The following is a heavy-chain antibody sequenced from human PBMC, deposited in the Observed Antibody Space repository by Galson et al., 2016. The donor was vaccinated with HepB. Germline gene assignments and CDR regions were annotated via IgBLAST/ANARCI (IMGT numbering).Heavy chain of an antibody. CDR3: ARERAETVAQGVIRVHRIHYYSGMDV. CDR1: GFYFSDYS. V-gene: IGHV3-48*02. Sequence: SLRLSCAASGFYFSDYSMNWVRQAPGKGLEWLSYISANSDSTYYADSVKGRFTISRGNAKNSLYLQMNSLRDEDTAVYYCARERAETVAQGVIRVHRIHYYSGMDVWGQGTTVTAPS. J-gene: IGHJ6*02. D-gene: IGHD3-10*01. CDR2: ISANSDST.